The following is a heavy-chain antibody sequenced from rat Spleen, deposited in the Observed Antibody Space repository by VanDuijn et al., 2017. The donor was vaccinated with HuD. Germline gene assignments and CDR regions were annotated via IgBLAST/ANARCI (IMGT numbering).Heavy chain of an antibody. Sequence: QVQLKESGPGLVQPSQTLSLTCTVSGFSLTSYTVSWVRQPPGKGLEWIAAISSGGSTYYNSALKSRLSISRDTSKSQVFLKMNSLQTEDTAMYFCARSGIAYVMDAWGQGASVTVSS. CDR1: GFSLTSYT. D-gene: IGHD1-4*01. J-gene: IGHJ4*01. V-gene: IGHV2-6*01. CDR3: ARSGIAYVMDA. CDR2: ISSGGST.